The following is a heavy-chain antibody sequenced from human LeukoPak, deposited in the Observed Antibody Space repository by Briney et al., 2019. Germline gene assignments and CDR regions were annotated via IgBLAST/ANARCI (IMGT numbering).Heavy chain of an antibody. D-gene: IGHD5-18*01. CDR3: AAMVTGTNWFDP. CDR1: GYSFTSYW. J-gene: IGHJ5*02. V-gene: IGHV5-51*01. Sequence: EESLKISCKGSGYSFTSYWIGWVRQMPGKGLDWMGIIYPGDSDTRYSTSFQGKVTISAAKSITTAYLQWSSLKASHTARYFIAAMVTGTNWFDPWGQGPLVSVSS. CDR2: IYPGDSDT.